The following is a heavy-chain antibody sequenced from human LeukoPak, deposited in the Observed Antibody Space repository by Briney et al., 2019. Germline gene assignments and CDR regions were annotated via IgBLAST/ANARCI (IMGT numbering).Heavy chain of an antibody. CDR2: ISWDGGST. V-gene: IGHV3-43*01. D-gene: IGHD3-10*01. J-gene: IGHJ4*02. CDR3: AKDGVGFGDY. CDR1: GFTFDDHT. Sequence: GGSLRLSCAASGFTFDDHTMHWVRQAPGKGLEWVSLISWDGGSTYYADSVKGRFTISRDNSKNSLYLQMNSLRTEDTALYYCAKDGVGFGDYWGQGTLVTVSS.